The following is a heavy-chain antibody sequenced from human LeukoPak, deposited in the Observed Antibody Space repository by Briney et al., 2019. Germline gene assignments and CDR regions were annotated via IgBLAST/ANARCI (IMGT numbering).Heavy chain of an antibody. CDR2: IRQDESER. CDR1: GFSFSSYW. CDR3: ARLSAYYYGSYFYYYMDV. V-gene: IGHV3-7*01. J-gene: IGHJ6*03. Sequence: GGSLRLSCEGSGFSFSSYWMTWVCQLPGKGPEWVANIRQDESERYFADSVKGRFTISRNNAKKSVYLHMSSLRAEDTALYYCARLSAYYYGSYFYYYMDVWGKGTTVTVSS. D-gene: IGHD3-10*01.